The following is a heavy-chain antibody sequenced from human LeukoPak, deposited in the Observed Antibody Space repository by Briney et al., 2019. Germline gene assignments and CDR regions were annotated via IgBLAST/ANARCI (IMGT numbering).Heavy chain of an antibody. CDR1: GYTFTSYY. Sequence: GASVKVSCKASGYTFTSYYMHWVRQAPGQGLEWMGWISAYNGNTNYAQKLQGRVTMTTDTSTSTAYMELRSLRSDDTAVYYCARAGNDYELYYYYMDVWGKGTTVTVSS. CDR2: ISAYNGNT. CDR3: ARAGNDYELYYYYMDV. D-gene: IGHD4-17*01. V-gene: IGHV1-18*04. J-gene: IGHJ6*03.